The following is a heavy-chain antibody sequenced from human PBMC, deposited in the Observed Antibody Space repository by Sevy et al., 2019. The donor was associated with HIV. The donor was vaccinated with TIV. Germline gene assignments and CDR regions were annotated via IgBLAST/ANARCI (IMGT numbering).Heavy chain of an antibody. D-gene: IGHD2-8*01. CDR2: LSFGCGEI. J-gene: IGHJ4*02. CDR3: AREGCIKAHDY. Sequence: GGSLRLSCAASGFTFIKYSMSWVRQPPGKGLEWVSTLSFGCGEINYADSVKGRFTISRDNSKSSVYLQMNNLRPEDTAVHYCAREGCIKAHDYWGQGTLVTVSS. V-gene: IGHV3-23*01. CDR1: GFTFIKYS.